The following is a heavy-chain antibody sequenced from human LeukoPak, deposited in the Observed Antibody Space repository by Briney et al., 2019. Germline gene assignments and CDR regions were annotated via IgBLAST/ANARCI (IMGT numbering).Heavy chain of an antibody. V-gene: IGHV4-59*11. Sequence: SETLSLTCSVSGGSISSHYWNWIRQPPGKGLEWIGYIYHSGSTYYNPSLKSRVTMSVDTSKNQFSLKLSSVTAADTAVYYCAREGYSNFPDYWGQGTLVTVSS. CDR2: IYHSGST. J-gene: IGHJ4*02. CDR1: GGSISSHY. D-gene: IGHD4-11*01. CDR3: AREGYSNFPDY.